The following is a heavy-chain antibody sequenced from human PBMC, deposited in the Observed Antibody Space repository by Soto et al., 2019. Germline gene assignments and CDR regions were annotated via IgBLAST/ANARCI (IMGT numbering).Heavy chain of an antibody. Sequence: ASVKVSCKASGYSFTNNDVSWVRQATGQGLEWMGWMNPGSGDTGYAQKFQGRATMTRDISIATAYMELSSLRSDDTAIYYCARMPTFGSLNWFDPWGQGTLVTVSS. V-gene: IGHV1-8*01. CDR2: MNPGSGDT. CDR1: GYSFTNND. CDR3: ARMPTFGSLNWFDP. D-gene: IGHD3-16*01. J-gene: IGHJ5*02.